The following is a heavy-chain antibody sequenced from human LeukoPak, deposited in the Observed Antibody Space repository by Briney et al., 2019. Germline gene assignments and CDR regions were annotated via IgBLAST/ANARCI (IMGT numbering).Heavy chain of an antibody. V-gene: IGHV3-23*01. CDR3: ARAKLRGRSGWYPYYFDY. J-gene: IGHJ4*02. D-gene: IGHD6-19*01. Sequence: GGSLRLSCAAPGFTFSSYAMSWVRQAPGKGLEWVSAICGSGGSTYYADSVKGRFTISRGNSKNTLYLQMNSLRAEDTAVYYCARAKLRGRSGWYPYYFDYWGQGTLVTVSS. CDR1: GFTFSSYA. CDR2: ICGSGGST.